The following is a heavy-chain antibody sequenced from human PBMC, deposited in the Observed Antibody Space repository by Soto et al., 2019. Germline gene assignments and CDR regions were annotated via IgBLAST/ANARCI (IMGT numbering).Heavy chain of an antibody. V-gene: IGHV6-1*01. CDR3: ASGIAARFWGYYYYYMDV. J-gene: IGHJ6*03. CDR1: GDSVSSNSAA. Sequence: SQTLSLTCAISGDSVSSNSAAWNWIRQSPSRGLEWLGRTYYRSKWYNDYAVSVKSRITINPDTSKNQFSLQLNSVTPEDTAVYYFASGIAARFWGYYYYYMDVWGKGTTVTVSS. D-gene: IGHD6-13*01. CDR2: TYYRSKWYN.